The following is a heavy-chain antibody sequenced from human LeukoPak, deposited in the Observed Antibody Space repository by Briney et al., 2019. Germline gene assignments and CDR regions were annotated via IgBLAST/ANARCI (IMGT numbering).Heavy chain of an antibody. CDR1: AFTFSGHA. CDR2: ITGSGGST. V-gene: IGHV3-23*01. D-gene: IGHD2-2*01. Sequence: GGSLRLSCAGPAFTFSGHAMNWVRQAPGKGLEWVSPITGSGGSTNYADSVKGRFTISRDNSKNTLYLQMNSPRAEDTAVYYCAILQRAYIVVVPAALLHDYGGQGTLGTVSP. J-gene: IGHJ4*02. CDR3: AILQRAYIVVVPAALLHDY.